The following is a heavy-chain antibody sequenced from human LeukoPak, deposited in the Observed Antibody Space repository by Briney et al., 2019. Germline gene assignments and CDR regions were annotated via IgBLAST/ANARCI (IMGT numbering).Heavy chain of an antibody. J-gene: IGHJ4*02. CDR1: GYTFTNYG. V-gene: IGHV1-18*01. CDR3: ARDLVPYSSSWPVDY. Sequence: ASVKVSCKTSGYTFTNYGVSWVRQAPGQGLEWMGWISAYNGYTNYAQKLQVRVTMTTDTSTSTAYMELRSLTSDDTAVYYCARDLVPYSSSWPVDYWGQGTLVTVSS. CDR2: ISAYNGYT. D-gene: IGHD6-13*01.